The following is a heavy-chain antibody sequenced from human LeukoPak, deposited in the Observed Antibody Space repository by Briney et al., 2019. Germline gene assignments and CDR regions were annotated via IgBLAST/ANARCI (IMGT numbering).Heavy chain of an antibody. V-gene: IGHV3-66*01. Sequence: PGGSLRLSCAASGFIVSSNYMSWVRQAPGKGLEWLSVIYSGGSTYYADSVKGRFTISRENSKNMLYLQMNSLRVEDTAVYYCARYGSGSYSPYYYYGLDVWGRGTTVTVSS. CDR1: GFIVSSNY. J-gene: IGHJ6*02. CDR2: IYSGGST. D-gene: IGHD3-10*01. CDR3: ARYGSGSYSPYYYYGLDV.